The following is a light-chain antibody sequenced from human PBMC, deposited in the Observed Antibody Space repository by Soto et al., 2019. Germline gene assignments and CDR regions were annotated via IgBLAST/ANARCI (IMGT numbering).Light chain of an antibody. Sequence: QSALTQPASVSGSPGQSITISCTGTSSDVGGYNYVSWYQQHPGKAPKLMIYEVSNRPSGVSNRFSGSKSGNTASLTISGLQAEDEADYYCSSFASSTFVVFGGGNKLTDL. CDR2: EVS. CDR1: SSDVGGYNY. CDR3: SSFASSTFVV. V-gene: IGLV2-14*01. J-gene: IGLJ2*01.